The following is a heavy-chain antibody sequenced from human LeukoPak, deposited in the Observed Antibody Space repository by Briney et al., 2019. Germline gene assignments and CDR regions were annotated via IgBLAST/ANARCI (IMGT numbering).Heavy chain of an antibody. CDR1: GGPISSGSYY. D-gene: IGHD3-22*01. J-gene: IGHJ4*02. CDR2: IYYSGST. Sequence: NPSETLSLTCTVSGGPISSGSYYWSWIRQPPGKGLEWIGYIYYSGSTNYNPSLKSRVTISVDTSKNQFSLKLSSVTAADTAVYYCASTHYDSSGFDYWGRGTLVTVSS. CDR3: ASTHYDSSGFDY. V-gene: IGHV4-61*01.